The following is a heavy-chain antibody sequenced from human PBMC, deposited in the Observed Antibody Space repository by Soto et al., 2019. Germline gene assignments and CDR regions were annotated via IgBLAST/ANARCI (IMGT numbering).Heavy chain of an antibody. CDR2: ISYDGSNK. CDR3: ARVQEDTATPVWHYHYYGMDV. Sequence: GGSLRLSCAASGFTFSGYAMHWVRQAPGKGLEWVAVISYDGSNKYYADSVKGRFTISRDNSKNTLYLQMNSLRAEDTAVYYCARVQEDTATPVWHYHYYGMDVWGQGTTVTVSS. D-gene: IGHD5-18*01. J-gene: IGHJ6*02. CDR1: GFTFSGYA. V-gene: IGHV3-30-3*01.